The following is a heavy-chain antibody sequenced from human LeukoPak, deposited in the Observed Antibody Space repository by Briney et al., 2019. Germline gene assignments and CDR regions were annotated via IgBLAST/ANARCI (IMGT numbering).Heavy chain of an antibody. V-gene: IGHV4-39*07. J-gene: IGHJ4*02. CDR1: GGSISSSSYY. CDR2: IYYSGST. CDR3: ARVSLGEGVATDYFDY. D-gene: IGHD5-12*01. Sequence: PSETLSLTCTVSGGSISSSSYYWSWIRQPPGKGLECIGSIYYSGSTYYNPSLKSRVTISVDTSKNQFSLKLSSVTAADTAVYYCARVSLGEGVATDYFDYWGQGTLVTVSS.